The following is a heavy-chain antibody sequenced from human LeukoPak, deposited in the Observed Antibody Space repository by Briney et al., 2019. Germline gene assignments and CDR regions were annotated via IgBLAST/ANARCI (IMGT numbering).Heavy chain of an antibody. D-gene: IGHD3-10*01. Sequence: GRSLRLSCAASGFTFDDYAVHWVRQAPGKGLEWVSGISWNSGSIGYADSVKGRFTISRDNAKNSLYLQMNSLRAEDTALYYCATLGGFGESIDYWGQGTLVTVSS. J-gene: IGHJ4*02. CDR1: GFTFDDYA. V-gene: IGHV3-9*01. CDR2: ISWNSGSI. CDR3: ATLGGFGESIDY.